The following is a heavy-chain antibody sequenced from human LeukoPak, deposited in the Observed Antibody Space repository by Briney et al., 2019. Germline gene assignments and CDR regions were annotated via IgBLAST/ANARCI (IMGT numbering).Heavy chain of an antibody. V-gene: IGHV3-30-3*01. CDR3: ARDRLVVVAATPWFDP. CDR2: ISYDGSNK. CDR1: GFTFSSYA. D-gene: IGHD2-15*01. Sequence: GSLRLSCAASGFTFSSYAMHWVRQAPGKGLEWVAVISYDGSNKYYADSVKGRFTISRDNSKNTLYLQMNSLRAEDTAVYYCARDRLVVVAATPWFDPWGQGTLVTVSS. J-gene: IGHJ5*02.